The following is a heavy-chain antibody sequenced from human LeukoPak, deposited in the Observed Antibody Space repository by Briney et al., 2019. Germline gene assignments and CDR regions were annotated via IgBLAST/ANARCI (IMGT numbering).Heavy chain of an antibody. J-gene: IGHJ4*02. D-gene: IGHD3-10*01. CDR1: GGSISSYY. V-gene: IGHV4-34*01. CDR2: INHSGST. Sequence: SETLSLTCTVSGGSISSYYWSWIRQPPGKGLEWIGEINHSGSTNYNPSLKSRVTISVDTSKNQFSLKLSSVTAADTAVYYCARRRVRGVITDWGQGTLVTVSS. CDR3: ARRRVRGVITD.